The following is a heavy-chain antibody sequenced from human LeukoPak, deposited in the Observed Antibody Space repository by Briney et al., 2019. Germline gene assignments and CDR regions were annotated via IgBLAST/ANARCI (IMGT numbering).Heavy chain of an antibody. CDR2: IIPILGLA. CDR1: GGTFSTYA. D-gene: IGHD2-15*01. V-gene: IGHV1-69*04. J-gene: IGHJ6*04. Sequence: SVKVSCKASGGTFSTYAITWVRQAPGQGLEWVGRIIPILGLANYAQKFQGRVTITTDESTSTAYMELSSLRSEDTAVYYCARDRDNTMDVWGKGTTVTVSS. CDR3: ARDRDNTMDV.